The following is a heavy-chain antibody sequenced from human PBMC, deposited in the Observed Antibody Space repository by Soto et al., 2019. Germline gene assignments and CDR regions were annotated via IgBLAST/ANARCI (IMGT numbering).Heavy chain of an antibody. Sequence: QPGGSLRLSCAASGFTFSSYAMHWVRQAPGKGLEWVAVISYDGSNKYYADSVKGRFTISRDNSKNTLYLQMNSLRAEDTAVYYCARDIAAAGTGYYYYGMDVWGQGTTVTVSS. D-gene: IGHD6-13*01. CDR3: ARDIAAAGTGYYYYGMDV. CDR1: GFTFSSYA. J-gene: IGHJ6*02. V-gene: IGHV3-30-3*01. CDR2: ISYDGSNK.